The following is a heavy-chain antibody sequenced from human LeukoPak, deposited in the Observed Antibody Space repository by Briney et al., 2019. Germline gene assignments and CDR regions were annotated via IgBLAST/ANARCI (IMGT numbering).Heavy chain of an antibody. V-gene: IGHV4-59*01. J-gene: IGHJ5*02. Sequence: SETLSLTCTVSGGSISSYYWSWIRQPPGKGLEWIGYIYYSGSTNYNPSLKSRVTISVDTSKNKFSPKLSSVTAADTAVYYCARGIQLWSNWFDPWGQGTLVTVSS. D-gene: IGHD5-18*01. CDR2: IYYSGST. CDR1: GGSISSYY. CDR3: ARGIQLWSNWFDP.